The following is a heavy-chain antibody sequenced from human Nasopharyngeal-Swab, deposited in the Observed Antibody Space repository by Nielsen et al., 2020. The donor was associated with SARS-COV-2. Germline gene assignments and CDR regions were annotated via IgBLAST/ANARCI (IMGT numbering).Heavy chain of an antibody. V-gene: IGHV5-51*01. CDR1: GYSFVNYW. Sequence: GGSLRLSCMASGYSFVNYWFGWVRQKPGKGLEWMGMVYPGNSEIAYSPSFQGQVTISADKSINTAYLQWNSLRASDTAMYFCARRAARDGYNYEVDPWGQGTLVTVSS. J-gene: IGHJ5*02. CDR3: ARRAARDGYNYEVDP. CDR2: VYPGNSEI. D-gene: IGHD5-24*01.